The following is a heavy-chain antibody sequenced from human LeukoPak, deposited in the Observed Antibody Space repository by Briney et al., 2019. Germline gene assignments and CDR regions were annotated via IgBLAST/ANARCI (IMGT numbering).Heavy chain of an antibody. CDR2: ISAYNGNT. J-gene: IGHJ4*02. Sequence: ASVKVSCRASGYTFTSYGISWVRQAPGQGLEWMGWISAYNGNTNYAQKLQGRVTMTTDTSTSTAYMELRSLRSDDTAVYYCARDRSYGFWSGYYPFDYWGQGTLVTVSS. CDR3: ARDRSYGFWSGYYPFDY. V-gene: IGHV1-18*01. CDR1: GYTFTSYG. D-gene: IGHD3-3*01.